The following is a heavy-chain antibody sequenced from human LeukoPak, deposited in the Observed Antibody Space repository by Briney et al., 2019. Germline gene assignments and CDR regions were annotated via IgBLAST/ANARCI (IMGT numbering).Heavy chain of an antibody. Sequence: SETLSLTCAVYGGSFSGYYWSWIRQPPGKGLEWTGEINHSGSTNYNPSLKSRVTISVDTSKNQFSLKLSSVTAADTAVYYCAGSNVLLWFGELSPFDYWGQGTLVTVYS. V-gene: IGHV4-34*01. J-gene: IGHJ4*02. CDR2: INHSGST. D-gene: IGHD3-10*01. CDR3: AGSNVLLWFGELSPFDY. CDR1: GGSFSGYY.